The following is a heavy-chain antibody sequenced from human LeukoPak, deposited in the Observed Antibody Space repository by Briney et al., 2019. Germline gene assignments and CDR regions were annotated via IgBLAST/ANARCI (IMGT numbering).Heavy chain of an antibody. V-gene: IGHV3-30*18. J-gene: IGHJ4*02. CDR3: AKSPSRYDFWSSYYSYFDY. D-gene: IGHD3-3*01. CDR2: ISYDGSNK. CDR1: GFTFSNNG. Sequence: GSLRLSCAASGFTFSNNGMDWVRQAPGKGLEWVAVISYDGSNKYYADSVKGRFTISRDNSKNTLYLQMNSLRAEDTAVYYCAKSPSRYDFWSSYYSYFDYWGRGTLVTVSS.